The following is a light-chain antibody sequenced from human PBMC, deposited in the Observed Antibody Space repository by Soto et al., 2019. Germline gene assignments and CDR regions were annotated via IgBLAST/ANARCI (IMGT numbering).Light chain of an antibody. V-gene: IGLV2-14*01. Sequence: QSALTQPASVSGSPGQSITISCTGTSSDVGGYNYVSWYQQHPGKAPKLMIYEVSNRPSGVSNRCSGSKSGNTASLTISVLQSEDEADYYCRSYTSSSTHVFGNGTKLTVL. CDR2: EVS. CDR3: RSYTSSSTHV. CDR1: SSDVGGYNY. J-gene: IGLJ1*01.